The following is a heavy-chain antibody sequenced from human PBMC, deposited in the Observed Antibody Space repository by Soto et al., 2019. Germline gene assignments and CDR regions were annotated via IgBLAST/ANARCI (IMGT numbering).Heavy chain of an antibody. J-gene: IGHJ4*02. CDR3: AGLNDSAAAGKSIDY. CDR1: GGSFSGYY. CDR2: INHSGST. Sequence: SETLSLTCAVYGGSFSGYYCSWIRQPPGKGLEWIGEINHSGSTNYNPSLKSRVTISVDTSKNQFSLKLSSVTAADTAVYYCAGLNDSAAAGKSIDYWGQGTLVTVSS. V-gene: IGHV4-34*01. D-gene: IGHD6-13*01.